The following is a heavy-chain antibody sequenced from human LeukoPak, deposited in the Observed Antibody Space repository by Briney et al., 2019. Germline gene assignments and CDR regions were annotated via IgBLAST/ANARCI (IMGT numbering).Heavy chain of an antibody. V-gene: IGHV1-24*01. Sequence: GTSVKVSCKVSGYTLTELSMHWVRQAPGKGLEGMGGFDPEDGETIYAQKFQGRVTMTEDTSTDTAYMELSSLRSEDTAVYYCATRGWVPYYYYGMDVWGQGTTVTVYS. CDR3: ATRGWVPYYYYGMDV. D-gene: IGHD3-22*01. CDR2: FDPEDGET. J-gene: IGHJ6*02. CDR1: GYTLTELS.